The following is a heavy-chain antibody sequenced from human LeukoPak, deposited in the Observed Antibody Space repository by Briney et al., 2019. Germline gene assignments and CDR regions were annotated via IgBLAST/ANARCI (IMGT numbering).Heavy chain of an antibody. Sequence: SETLSLTCTVTGGSISSYYWSWIRQPPGKGLEWIGYIYYTGSTNYNPSLKSRVTISVDTSKNQFSLKLSSVTAADTAVYYCARQQLSQLYYFDNWGQGSLVTVSS. CDR2: IYYTGST. CDR3: ARQQLSQLYYFDN. V-gene: IGHV4-59*01. J-gene: IGHJ4*02. D-gene: IGHD6-13*01. CDR1: GGSISSYY.